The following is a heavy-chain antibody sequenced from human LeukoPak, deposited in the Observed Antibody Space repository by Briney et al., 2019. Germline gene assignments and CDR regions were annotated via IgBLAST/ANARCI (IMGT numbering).Heavy chain of an antibody. CDR1: GFTFSNAW. V-gene: IGHV3-48*01. D-gene: IGHD1-26*01. Sequence: QAGGSLRLSCAASGFTFSNAWMSWVRQAPGKGLEWVSYISSSGTTISYAQSVKGRFTITRDNAQNSLTLHMNTLRADDTAVYYCAKDGGTHFDHWGQGTLVTVSS. CDR2: ISSSGTTI. CDR3: AKDGGTHFDH. J-gene: IGHJ4*02.